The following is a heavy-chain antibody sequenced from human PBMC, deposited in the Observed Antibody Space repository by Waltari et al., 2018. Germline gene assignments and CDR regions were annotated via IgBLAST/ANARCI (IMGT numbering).Heavy chain of an antibody. CDR2: IWYDGSNK. CDR3: ARGSGGGGASNLPNWFDP. CDR1: GFTFSSYG. V-gene: IGHV3-33*01. Sequence: GFTFSSYGMHWVRQAPGKGLEWVAVIWYDGSNKYYADSVKGRFTISRDNSKNTLYLQMNSLRAEDTAVYYCARGSGGGGASNLPNWFDPWGQGTLVTVSS. J-gene: IGHJ5*02. D-gene: IGHD4-4*01.